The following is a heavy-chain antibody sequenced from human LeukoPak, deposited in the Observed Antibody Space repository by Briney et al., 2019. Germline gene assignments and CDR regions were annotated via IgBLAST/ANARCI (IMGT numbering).Heavy chain of an antibody. CDR1: GYTFTNYG. D-gene: IGHD4-17*01. J-gene: IGHJ4*02. Sequence: ASVKVSCKASGYTFTNYGITWVRQAPGQGLEWMGWISPDNGNTKAAQKFQGRATLTTDTSTSTVYMELRSLRSDDTALYYCATEGGWSPTDYGDNVYWGQGTLVTVSS. CDR3: ATEGGWSPTDYGDNVY. V-gene: IGHV1-18*01. CDR2: ISPDNGNT.